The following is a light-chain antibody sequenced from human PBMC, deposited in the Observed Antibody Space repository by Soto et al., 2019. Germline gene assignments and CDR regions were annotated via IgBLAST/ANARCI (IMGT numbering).Light chain of an antibody. CDR3: QQSLTTPLT. J-gene: IGKJ4*01. Sequence: DIQMTQSPSSLSASVGDRVTITCRASQSITIYLNWYQQKPGKAPKLLIFATSSLQSGVPSRFSGRVSGTDFTLNISSLQPEDLAPYSCQQSLTTPLTFGGGTKVEIK. V-gene: IGKV1-39*01. CDR1: QSITIY. CDR2: ATS.